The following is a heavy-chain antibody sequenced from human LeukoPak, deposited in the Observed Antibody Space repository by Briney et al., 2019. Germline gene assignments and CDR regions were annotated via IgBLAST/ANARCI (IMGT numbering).Heavy chain of an antibody. J-gene: IGHJ4*02. CDR3: ARGLDGDYSSFDY. CDR2: IYYSGST. Sequence: PSETLSLTCTVSGGSISSYYWSWIRRPPGKGLEWIGYIYYSGSTNYNPSLKSRVTISVDTSKNQFSLKLSSVTAADTAVYYCARGLDGDYSSFDYWGQGTLVTVSS. V-gene: IGHV4-59*01. CDR1: GGSISSYY. D-gene: IGHD4-17*01.